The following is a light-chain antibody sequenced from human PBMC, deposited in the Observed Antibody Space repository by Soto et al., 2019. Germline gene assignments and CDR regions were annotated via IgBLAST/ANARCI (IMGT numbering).Light chain of an antibody. CDR3: SSYAGSDNPYV. CDR2: EVT. CDR1: SGDVGGYEY. Sequence: QSVLTQPRSASGSPGQSVTISCTGTSGDVGGYEYVSWYQQHPGKAPKLMIYEVTKRPLGVPDRFSGSKSGNTASLAVSGLQSEDEADYYCSSYAGSDNPYVFGTGTKVTVL. V-gene: IGLV2-8*01. J-gene: IGLJ1*01.